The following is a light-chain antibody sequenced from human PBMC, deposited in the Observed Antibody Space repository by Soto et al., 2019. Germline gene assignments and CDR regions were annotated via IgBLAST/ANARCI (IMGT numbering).Light chain of an antibody. J-gene: IGKJ2*01. CDR1: QSLLHSNGYNY. CDR3: MQALQTPYT. CDR2: LGS. V-gene: IGKV2-28*01. Sequence: DIVMTQSPLSLPVTPGEPASISCRSSQSLLHSNGYNYLDWYLQKPGQSPQLLIYLGSNRASGVHDRFSGSGSGTEFKLKISRVEAGDVGVYYCMQALQTPYTFGQGTKLEIK.